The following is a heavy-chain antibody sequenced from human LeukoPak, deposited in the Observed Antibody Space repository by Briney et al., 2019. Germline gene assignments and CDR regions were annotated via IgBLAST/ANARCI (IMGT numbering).Heavy chain of an antibody. CDR2: INQDGSEK. V-gene: IGHV3-7*01. Sequence: GGSLRLSCAASGFTFSNYWMSWVRQAPGKGLEWLANINQDGSEKYYVDSVKGRFTISRDNGKNSLYLQINSLRADDTAVYYCAREQGSMIVVRTTTWYFDLWGRGTLVTVSS. D-gene: IGHD3-22*01. CDR1: GFTFSNYW. CDR3: AREQGSMIVVRTTTWYFDL. J-gene: IGHJ2*01.